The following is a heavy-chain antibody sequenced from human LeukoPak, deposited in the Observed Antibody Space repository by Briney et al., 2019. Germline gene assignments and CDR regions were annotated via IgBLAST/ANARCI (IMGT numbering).Heavy chain of an antibody. V-gene: IGHV3-66*01. D-gene: IGHD2-21*01. Sequence: GGSLTLSCAASGFTVSSNYLSRVRQAPGKGLEWVSVIYSDGSTYYTDSVKGRFTISRDNSKNTLYLQMDSLRAEDTAVYYCAGRRDCGGDCLDYWGQGTLVTVSS. CDR2: IYSDGST. J-gene: IGHJ4*02. CDR1: GFTVSSNY. CDR3: AGRRDCGGDCLDY.